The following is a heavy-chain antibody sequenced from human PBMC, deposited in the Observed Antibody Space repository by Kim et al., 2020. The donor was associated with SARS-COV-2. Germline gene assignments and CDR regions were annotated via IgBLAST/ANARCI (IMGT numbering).Heavy chain of an antibody. CDR2: IIPIFGTA. J-gene: IGHJ3*02. CDR1: GGTFSSYA. V-gene: IGHV1-69*13. D-gene: IGHD3-22*01. CDR3: AREGMYYYDSSGYYYNGGAFDI. Sequence: SVKVSCKASGGTFSSYAISWVRQAPGQGLEWMGGIIPIFGTANYAQKFQGRVTITADESTSTAYMELSSLRSEDTAVYYCAREGMYYYDSSGYYYNGGAFDIWGQGTMVTVSS.